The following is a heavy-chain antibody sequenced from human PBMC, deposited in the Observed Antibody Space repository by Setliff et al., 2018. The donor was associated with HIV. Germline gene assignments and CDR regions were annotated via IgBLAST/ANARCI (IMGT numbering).Heavy chain of an antibody. V-gene: IGHV4-4*09. CDR1: GGSLSSYC. J-gene: IGHJ5*02. D-gene: IGHD3-10*01. CDR3: ARRIDNSGSLPAKNWFDT. CDR2: IFASGSS. Sequence: SETLSLTCTVSGGSLSSYCWNWIRQPPGKGLEWIGYIFASGSSRYNPSLQSRVSISIDTSKNQFSLKLSSVTAADTAVYYCARRIDNSGSLPAKNWFDTWGQGRLVTVSS.